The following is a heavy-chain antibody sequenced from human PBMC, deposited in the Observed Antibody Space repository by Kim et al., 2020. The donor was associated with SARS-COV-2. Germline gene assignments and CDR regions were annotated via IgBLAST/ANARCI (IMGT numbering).Heavy chain of an antibody. CDR3: AREVVGVSYSSSWYSRYYYGMDV. CDR2: INHSGST. D-gene: IGHD6-13*01. CDR1: GGSFSGYY. J-gene: IGHJ6*02. Sequence: SETLSLTCAVYGGSFSGYYWSWIRQPPGKGLEWIGEINHSGSTNYNPSLKSRVTISVDTSKNQFSLKLSSVTAADTAVYYCAREVVGVSYSSSWYSRYYYGMDVWGQGTTVTVSS. V-gene: IGHV4-34*01.